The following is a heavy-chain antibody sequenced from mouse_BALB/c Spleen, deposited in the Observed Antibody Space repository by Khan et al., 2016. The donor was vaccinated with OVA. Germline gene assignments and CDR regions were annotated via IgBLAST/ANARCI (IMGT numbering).Heavy chain of an antibody. CDR2: ISDGGSYN. Sequence: EVELVESGGGLVKPGGSLKLSCAASGFTFSDYYMSWVRQTPEKRLEWVATISDGGSYNNYPDSVMGRFTISRDHAKNNLDLQMSSLKSEDTAMYNCARAGYGGFAYWGQGTRVTVAA. D-gene: IGHD1-1*02. CDR3: ARAGYGGFAY. CDR1: GFTFSDYY. V-gene: IGHV5-4*02. J-gene: IGHJ3*01.